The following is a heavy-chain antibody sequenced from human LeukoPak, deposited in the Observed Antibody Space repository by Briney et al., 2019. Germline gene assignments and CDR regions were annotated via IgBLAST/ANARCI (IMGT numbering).Heavy chain of an antibody. CDR2: INHSGST. CDR1: GGSFSGYY. D-gene: IGHD6-13*01. V-gene: IGHV4-34*01. J-gene: IGHJ6*02. Sequence: NPSETLSLTCAVYGGSFSGYYWSWIRQPPGKGLEWIGEINHSGSTNYNPSLKSRVTISVDTSKNQFSLKLSSVTAADTAVYYCARAGYSTPYYGMDVWGQGTTVTVSS. CDR3: ARAGYSTPYYGMDV.